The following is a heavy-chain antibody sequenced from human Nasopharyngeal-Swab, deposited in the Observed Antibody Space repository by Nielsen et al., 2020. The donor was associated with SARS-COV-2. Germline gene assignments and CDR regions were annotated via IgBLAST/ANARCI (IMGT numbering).Heavy chain of an antibody. V-gene: IGHV3-48*03. CDR2: ISSSGNTI. J-gene: IGHJ6*02. CDR1: GFTFSIYE. CDR3: SSVGWYYYYYGMDV. Sequence: GESLKISCAASGFTFSIYEMNWVRQAPGKGLEWVSYISSSGNTIYYADSVKGRFTISRDNAKNSLYLQMNSLRAEDTAVYYCSSVGWYYYYYGMDVWGQGTTVTVSS. D-gene: IGHD6-19*01.